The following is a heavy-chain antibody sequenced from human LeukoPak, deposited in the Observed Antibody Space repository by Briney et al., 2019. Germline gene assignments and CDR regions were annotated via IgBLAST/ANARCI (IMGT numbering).Heavy chain of an antibody. V-gene: IGHV3-30*02. Sequence: GGSLRLSCAASGFTFSSYGMHWVRQAPGKGLEWVAFIRYDGSNKYYADSVKGRFTISRDNSKNTLYLQMNSLRAEDTAVYYCANDGFDAFDIWGQGTMVTVSS. J-gene: IGHJ3*02. D-gene: IGHD2-2*03. CDR3: ANDGFDAFDI. CDR2: IRYDGSNK. CDR1: GFTFSSYG.